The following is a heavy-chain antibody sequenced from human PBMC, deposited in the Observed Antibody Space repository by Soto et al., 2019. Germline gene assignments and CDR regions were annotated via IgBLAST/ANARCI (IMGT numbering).Heavy chain of an antibody. Sequence: QVQLQEAGPGLVRPSQTLSLTCTVAGGSMSENDYYWSWLRQSPGQGLQWLGYIYDTWTTSYSPSLKSRVTLSADTSRSQSSLQLTSVTAAETALYFCARGIVRGGFDIWGQGTVVTVSS. CDR2: IYDTWTT. D-gene: IGHD3-10*02. CDR3: ARGIVRGGFDI. J-gene: IGHJ3*02. V-gene: IGHV4-30-4*01. CDR1: GGSMSENDYY.